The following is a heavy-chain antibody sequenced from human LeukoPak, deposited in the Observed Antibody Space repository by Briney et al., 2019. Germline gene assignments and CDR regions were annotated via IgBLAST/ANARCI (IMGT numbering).Heavy chain of an antibody. CDR2: IGWNSGNI. CDR1: GFTFDDYG. V-gene: IGHV3-9*01. J-gene: IGHJ1*01. Sequence: TGGSLRLSCAASGFTFDDYGMHWVRQAPGKGLEWVSGIGWNSGNIGYADSVKGRFTISRDNAKNTVSLQMNSLRAEDTGVYYCARAPSETGGYYPEYFRHWGQGTLVTVSS. CDR3: ARAPSETGGYYPEYFRH. D-gene: IGHD3-22*01.